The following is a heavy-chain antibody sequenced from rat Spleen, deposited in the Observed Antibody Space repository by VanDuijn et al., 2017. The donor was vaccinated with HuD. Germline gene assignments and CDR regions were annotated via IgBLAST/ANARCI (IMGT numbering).Heavy chain of an antibody. CDR2: IDNAGST. Sequence: EVRLQESGPGLVKPSQSLSLTCSVTDYSITSSYKWNWIRKFPGNKLEWMGYIDNAGSTNYNPSLKSRISITRDTSKNQFFLQVNSVTTEDTATYYCATDRNKERFAYWGQGTLVTVSS. V-gene: IGHV3-3*01. CDR3: ATDRNKERFAY. CDR1: DYSITSSYK. J-gene: IGHJ3*01. D-gene: IGHD1-10*01.